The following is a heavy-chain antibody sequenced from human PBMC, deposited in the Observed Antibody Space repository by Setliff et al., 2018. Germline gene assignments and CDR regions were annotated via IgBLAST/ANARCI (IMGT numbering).Heavy chain of an antibody. CDR1: GYTFTGYY. CDR3: ARRMWELRSDAFDI. V-gene: IGHV1-2*06. J-gene: IGHJ3*02. CDR2: INPNSGGT. D-gene: IGHD1-26*01. Sequence: ASVKVSCKASGYTFTGYYMHWVRQAPGQGLEWMGRINPNSGGTNYAQKFQGRVTMTRDTSISTAYMELSSLRSEDTAVYYCARRMWELRSDAFDIWGQGTMVTVSS.